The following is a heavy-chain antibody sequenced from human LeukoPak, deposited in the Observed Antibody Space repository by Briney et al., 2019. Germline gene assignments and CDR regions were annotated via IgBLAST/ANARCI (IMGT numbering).Heavy chain of an antibody. V-gene: IGHV4-34*01. Sequence: SETLSLTCTVSGVSISSYYWSWIRQPPGKGLEWIGEINHSGSTNYNPSLKSRVTISVDTSKNQFSLKLSSVTAADTAVYYCATPSTGGRFDPWGQGTLVTVSS. CDR2: INHSGST. J-gene: IGHJ5*02. CDR3: ATPSTGGRFDP. D-gene: IGHD1-14*01. CDR1: GVSISSYY.